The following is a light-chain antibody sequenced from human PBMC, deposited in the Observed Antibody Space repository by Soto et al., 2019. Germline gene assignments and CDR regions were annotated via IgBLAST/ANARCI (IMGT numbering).Light chain of an antibody. CDR3: QQYNKWPLT. Sequence: EVVMTQSPATLSVSPGETATLSCRASQSVSTHVAWFPQKPGQGPRLRIYGLSTRAAGSPAKFRGSGSGAEFTLTITYPQTEDFAGYYCQQYNKWPLTFGGGTRVEL. V-gene: IGKV3-15*01. J-gene: IGKJ4*01. CDR2: GLS. CDR1: QSVSTH.